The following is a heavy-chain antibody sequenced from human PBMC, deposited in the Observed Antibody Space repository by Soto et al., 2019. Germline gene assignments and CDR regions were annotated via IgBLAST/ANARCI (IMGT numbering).Heavy chain of an antibody. CDR2: ISYDGSNK. CDR1: GFTFSSYG. Sequence: QVQLVESGGGVVQPGRSLRLSCAASGFTFSSYGMHWVRQAPGKGLEWVAVISYDGSNKYYADSVKGRFTISRDNSKXTLYLQMNSLRAEDTAVYYCAKDRRKVVVAAPFDYWGQGTLVTVSS. V-gene: IGHV3-30*18. J-gene: IGHJ4*02. D-gene: IGHD2-15*01. CDR3: AKDRRKVVVAAPFDY.